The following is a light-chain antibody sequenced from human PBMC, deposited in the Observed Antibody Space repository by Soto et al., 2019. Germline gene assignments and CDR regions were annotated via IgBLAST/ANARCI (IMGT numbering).Light chain of an antibody. CDR1: SSNIGSNY. CDR3: AAWDDSLSGWV. CDR2: RNN. V-gene: IGLV1-47*01. Sequence: QSVLTQPPSASGTPGQRVTISCSGSSSNIGSNYVYWYQQLPGTAPKLLIYRNNQRPSGVPDRFSGSKSGTSASLAISGLRSEAEADYYCAAWDDSLSGWVFGAGTKVTVL. J-gene: IGLJ3*02.